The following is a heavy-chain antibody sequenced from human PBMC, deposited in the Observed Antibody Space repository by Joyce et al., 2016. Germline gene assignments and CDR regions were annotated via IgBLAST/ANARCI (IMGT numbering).Heavy chain of an antibody. D-gene: IGHD5/OR15-5a*01. V-gene: IGHV3-30*18. Sequence: QVQLVESGGGVVQPGRSLRLSCATSGFNFTKYGMHWVRQAPGKGLEWVAVISFDGNKNYYADSVKGRFTISRDNSKNNVYLQMNSLRGEDTAVYYCAKEAAVSDAFDVWGQGTLVIVSS. CDR2: ISFDGNKN. J-gene: IGHJ3*01. CDR3: AKEAAVSDAFDV. CDR1: GFNFTKYG.